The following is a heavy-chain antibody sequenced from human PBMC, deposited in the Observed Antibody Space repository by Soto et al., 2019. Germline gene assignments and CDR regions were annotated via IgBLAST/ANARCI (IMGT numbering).Heavy chain of an antibody. V-gene: IGHV1-46*01. D-gene: IGHD2-15*01. CDR2: INPSGGST. J-gene: IGHJ6*02. CDR1: GYTFTSYY. Sequence: ASVKVSCKASGYTFTSYYMHWVRQAPGQGLEWMGIINPSGGSTSYAQKFQGRVTMTRDTSTSTVYMELSSLRSEDTAVYYCARQTWVGYCSGGSCYPYGMDVWGHGTTVTVSS. CDR3: ARQTWVGYCSGGSCYPYGMDV.